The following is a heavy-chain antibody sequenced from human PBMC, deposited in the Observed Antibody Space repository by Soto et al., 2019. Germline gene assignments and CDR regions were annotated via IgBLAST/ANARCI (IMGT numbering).Heavy chain of an antibody. CDR3: ARGFTAPVLNWFDP. Sequence: SGPTLVNPTQTLTLTCTFSGFSLSTSGMCVSWIRQPPGKALEWLALIDWDDDKYYSTSLKTRLTISKVTSKNQVVLTMTNMDPVDTATYYCARGFTAPVLNWFDPWGQGTLVTVSS. D-gene: IGHD2-15*01. J-gene: IGHJ5*02. V-gene: IGHV2-70*01. CDR1: GFSLSTSGMC. CDR2: IDWDDDK.